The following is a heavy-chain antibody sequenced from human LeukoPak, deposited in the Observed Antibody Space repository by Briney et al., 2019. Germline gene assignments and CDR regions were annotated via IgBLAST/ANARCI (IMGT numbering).Heavy chain of an antibody. Sequence: SETLSLTCTVSGGSISSYYWSWIRQPPGKGLEWIGYIYYSGSTNYNPSLKSRVTISVDTSKNQFSLKLSSVTAADTAVYYCAREGRESSGWYSPFRKYYFDYWGQGTLVTVSS. CDR3: AREGRESSGWYSPFRKYYFDY. CDR2: IYYSGST. V-gene: IGHV4-59*01. CDR1: GGSISSYY. D-gene: IGHD6-19*01. J-gene: IGHJ4*02.